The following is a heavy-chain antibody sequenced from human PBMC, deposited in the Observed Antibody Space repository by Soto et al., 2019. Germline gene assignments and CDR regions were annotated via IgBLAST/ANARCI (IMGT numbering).Heavy chain of an antibody. CDR3: ARVSKGGSSSPYYYGMDV. V-gene: IGHV3-33*01. J-gene: IGHJ6*02. CDR2: IWYDGSNK. CDR1: GFTFSSYG. D-gene: IGHD6-6*01. Sequence: QVQLVESGGGVVQPGRSLRLSCAASGFTFSSYGMHWVRQAPGKGLEWVAVIWYDGSNKYYADSVKGRFTTSRDNSKNTLYLQMNSLRAEDTAVYYCARVSKGGSSSPYYYGMDVWGQGTTVTVSS.